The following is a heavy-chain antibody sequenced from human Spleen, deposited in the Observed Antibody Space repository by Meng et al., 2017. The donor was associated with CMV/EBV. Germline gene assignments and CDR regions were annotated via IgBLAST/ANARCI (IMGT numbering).Heavy chain of an antibody. D-gene: IGHD6-6*01. CDR3: ARYYSSSSYNWFDP. CDR2: INHSGST. V-gene: IGHV4-34*01. Sequence: CAVYGGSFSGYYWSWIRQPPGKGLEWIGEINHSGSTNYNPSLKSRVTISVDTSKNQFSLKLSSVTAADTAVYYCARYYSSSSYNWFDPWGQGTLVTVSS. CDR1: GGSFSGYY. J-gene: IGHJ5*02.